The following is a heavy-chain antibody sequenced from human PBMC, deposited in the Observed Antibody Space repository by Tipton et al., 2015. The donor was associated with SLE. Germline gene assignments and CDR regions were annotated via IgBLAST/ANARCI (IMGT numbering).Heavy chain of an antibody. J-gene: IGHJ4*02. Sequence: QLVQSGAEVKKPGASVKVSCKASGYTFTHYGISRVRQAPGQGLEWMGWISAYNGNTNYAQNFQGRVTMTTDTSTSTAYMDLRSLRSDYTALYYCAREPPSMTGAGTFDYWGQGTLVTVSS. V-gene: IGHV1-18*01. D-gene: IGHD6-13*01. CDR2: ISAYNGNT. CDR1: GYTFTHYG. CDR3: AREPPSMTGAGTFDY.